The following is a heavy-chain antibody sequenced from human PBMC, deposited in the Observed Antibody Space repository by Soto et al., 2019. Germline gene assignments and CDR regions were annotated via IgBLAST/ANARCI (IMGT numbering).Heavy chain of an antibody. CDR2: IWYDGSNK. Sequence: GGSLRLSCAASGFTFSSYGMHWVRPAPGKGLEWVAVIWYDGSNKYYADSVKGRFTISRDNSKNTLYLQMNSLRAEDTAVYYCARELWPSDYWGQGTLVTVSS. CDR1: GFTFSSYG. V-gene: IGHV3-33*01. J-gene: IGHJ4*02. D-gene: IGHD5-18*01. CDR3: ARELWPSDY.